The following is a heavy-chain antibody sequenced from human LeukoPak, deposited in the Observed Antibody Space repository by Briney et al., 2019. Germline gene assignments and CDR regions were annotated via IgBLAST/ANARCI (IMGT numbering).Heavy chain of an antibody. J-gene: IGHJ4*02. D-gene: IGHD3-22*01. CDR1: GFTFSSYA. CDR3: ARDPNYYDSSGYLDY. V-gene: IGHV3-30*04. Sequence: GRSLRLSCAASGFTFSSYAMHWVRQAPGKGLEWVAVISYGGSNKYYADSVKGRFTISRDNSKNTLYLQMNSLRAEDTAVYYCARDPNYYDSSGYLDYWGQGTLVTVSS. CDR2: ISYGGSNK.